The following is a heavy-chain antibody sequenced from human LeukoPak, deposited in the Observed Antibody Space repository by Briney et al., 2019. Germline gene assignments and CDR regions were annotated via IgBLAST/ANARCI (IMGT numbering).Heavy chain of an antibody. J-gene: IGHJ5*01. Sequence: PGGSLRLSCAASGFTFSNYAMSWVRQAPGKGLEWVSSLSVNGGSPYYADSVKGRFTISRDNCKNTLYLHMNSLRVEDTAVYYCAKDPETYSSRWFDSWGQGTLVTVSS. V-gene: IGHV3-23*01. CDR1: GFTFSNYA. D-gene: IGHD2-21*01. CDR3: AKDPETYSSRWFDS. CDR2: LSVNGGSP.